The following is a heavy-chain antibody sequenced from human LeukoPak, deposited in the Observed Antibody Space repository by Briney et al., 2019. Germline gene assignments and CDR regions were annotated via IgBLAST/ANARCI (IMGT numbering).Heavy chain of an antibody. CDR1: GFTLSSYW. D-gene: IGHD1-26*01. Sequence: GSLRLSCAASGFTLSSYWMSWVRQAPGKGLEWVANIKQDGSEKYYVDSVKGRFTISRDNAKNSLYLQMNSLRAEDTAVYYCARDSEPGLDVWGQGTTVTVSS. J-gene: IGHJ6*02. CDR2: IKQDGSEK. CDR3: ARDSEPGLDV. V-gene: IGHV3-7*01.